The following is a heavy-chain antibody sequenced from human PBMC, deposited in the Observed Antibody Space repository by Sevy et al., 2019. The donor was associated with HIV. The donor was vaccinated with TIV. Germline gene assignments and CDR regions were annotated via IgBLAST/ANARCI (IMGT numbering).Heavy chain of an antibody. CDR3: ARGLPQTKIVVVPAAISSDQGYYYYGMDV. D-gene: IGHD2-2*01. CDR2: IIPIFGTA. CDR1: GGTFSSYA. V-gene: IGHV1-69*13. Sequence: ASVKVSCKASGGTFSSYAISWVRRAPGQGLEWMGGIIPIFGTANYAQKFQGRVTITADESTSTAYMELSSLRSEDTAVYYCARGLPQTKIVVVPAAISSDQGYYYYGMDVWGQGTTVTVSS. J-gene: IGHJ6*02.